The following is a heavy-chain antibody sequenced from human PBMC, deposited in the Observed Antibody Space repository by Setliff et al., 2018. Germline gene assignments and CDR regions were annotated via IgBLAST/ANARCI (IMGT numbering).Heavy chain of an antibody. D-gene: IGHD3-22*01. CDR1: GGSIGPHY. CDR2: IYHSGST. Sequence: SETLSLTCTVSGGSIGPHYWSWIRQPPGKGLEWIGSIYHSGSTYYNPSLKSRVTISVDTSKNQFSLKLSSVTAADTAVYYCARGDDSSGYFSYWGQGTLVTVSS. J-gene: IGHJ4*02. V-gene: IGHV4-38-2*02. CDR3: ARGDDSSGYFSY.